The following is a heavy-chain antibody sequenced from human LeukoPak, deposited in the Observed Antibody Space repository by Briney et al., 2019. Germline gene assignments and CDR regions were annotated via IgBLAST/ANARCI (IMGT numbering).Heavy chain of an antibody. CDR2: INPNSGGT. J-gene: IGHJ4*02. Sequence: GASVKVSCKASGYTFTGYYMHWVRQAPGQGLEWMGWINPNSGGTNYAQKFQGRVTMTRDTSISTAYMELSRLRSDDTAVYYCARDSAYSGSYPGPHYFDYWGQGTLVTVSS. V-gene: IGHV1-2*02. CDR3: ARDSAYSGSYPGPHYFDY. D-gene: IGHD1-26*01. CDR1: GYTFTGYY.